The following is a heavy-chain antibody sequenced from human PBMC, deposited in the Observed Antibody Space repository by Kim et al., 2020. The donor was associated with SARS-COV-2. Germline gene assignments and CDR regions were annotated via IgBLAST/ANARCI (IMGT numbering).Heavy chain of an antibody. CDR3: ARDSGYSSRWAY. J-gene: IGHJ4*02. D-gene: IGHD6-13*01. CDR1: GGSISSGGYY. CDR2: IYYSGST. V-gene: IGHV4-31*03. Sequence: SETLSLTCTVSGGSISSGGYYWSWIRQHPGKGLEWIGYIYYSGSTYYNPTLKSRVTISVDTSKNQFSLKLSSVTAADTAVYYCARDSGYSSRWAYWGQGTLVTVSS.